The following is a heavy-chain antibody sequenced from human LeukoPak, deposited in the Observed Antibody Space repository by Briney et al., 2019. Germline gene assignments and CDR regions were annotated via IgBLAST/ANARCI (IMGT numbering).Heavy chain of an antibody. Sequence: PSETLSLTCAVYGGSFSGYYWSWIRQPPGKGLEWIGELNHSGSTNYNPSLKSRVTISVHTSKNQFSLRLSSATAADTAVYYCARGRTLWFGARGPFDYWGQGTLVTVSS. CDR3: ARGRTLWFGARGPFDY. J-gene: IGHJ4*02. CDR2: LNHSGST. CDR1: GGSFSGYY. D-gene: IGHD3-10*01. V-gene: IGHV4-34*01.